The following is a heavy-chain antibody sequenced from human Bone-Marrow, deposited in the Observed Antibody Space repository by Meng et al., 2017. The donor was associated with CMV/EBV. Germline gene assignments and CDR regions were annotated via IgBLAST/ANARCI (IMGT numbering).Heavy chain of an antibody. CDR1: GGSISSSSYY. CDR2: IYYSGST. V-gene: IGHV4-39*02. J-gene: IGHJ6*02. CDR3: ARDRIVVVPAAGLYYYGMDV. Sequence: SETLSLTCTVSGGSISSSSYYWGWIRQPPGKGLEWIGSIYYSGSTYYNPSLKSRVTISVDTSKNQFSLKLSSVTAADTAVYYCARDRIVVVPAAGLYYYGMDVWGQGTTVTVSS. D-gene: IGHD2-2*01.